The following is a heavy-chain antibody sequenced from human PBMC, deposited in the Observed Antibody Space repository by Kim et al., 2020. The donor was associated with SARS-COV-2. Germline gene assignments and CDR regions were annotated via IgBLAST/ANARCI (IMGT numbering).Heavy chain of an antibody. CDR3: ASRSGSMAVAGTFFDY. D-gene: IGHD6-19*01. Sequence: GGSLRLSCAASGFTFSSYAMSWVRQAPGKGLEWVSAISGSGGSTYYADSVKGRFTISRDNSKNTLYLQMNSLRAEDTAVYYCASRSGSMAVAGTFFDYWGQGTLVTVSS. CDR2: ISGSGGST. V-gene: IGHV3-23*01. CDR1: GFTFSSYA. J-gene: IGHJ4*02.